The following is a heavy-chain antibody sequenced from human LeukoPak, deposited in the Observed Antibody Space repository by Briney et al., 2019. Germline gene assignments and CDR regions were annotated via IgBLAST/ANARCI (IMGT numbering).Heavy chain of an antibody. CDR2: MNPNSGNT. CDR3: ARGLGSTGSEGDNWFGP. D-gene: IGHD6-25*01. V-gene: IGHV1-8*03. CDR1: GYTFIIYD. J-gene: IGHJ5*02. Sequence: ASVKVSFKTSGYTFIIYDIHWVRQATGQGLEWMGWMNPNSGNTGYAQKFQGRVTLTRNASINTAYMDLSSLTSEDTAVYYCARGLGSTGSEGDNWFGPWGQGTLVTVSS.